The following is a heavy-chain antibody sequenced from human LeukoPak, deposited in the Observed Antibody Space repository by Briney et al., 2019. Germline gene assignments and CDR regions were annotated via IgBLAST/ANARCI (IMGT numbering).Heavy chain of an antibody. V-gene: IGHV1-2*06. CDR2: INPNSGGT. CDR3: GRRGYSSSINSMDV. CDR1: GYTFTGYY. J-gene: IGHJ6*02. Sequence: ASVKVSCKASGYTFTGYYMHWVRPAPGQGLEWMGRINPNSGGTNYAQKLQGRVTMTRDTSISTAYMELSRLRSDDNAVYYCGRRGYSSSINSMDVWGQGTAVTVSS. D-gene: IGHD6-6*01.